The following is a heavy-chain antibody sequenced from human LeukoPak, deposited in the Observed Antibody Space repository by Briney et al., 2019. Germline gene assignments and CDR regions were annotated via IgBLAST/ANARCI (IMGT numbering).Heavy chain of an antibody. Sequence: KPGGSLRLSCAASGFTFSSYSMNGVRQAPGKGLELVSSISSSSSYIYYADSVKGRFTISRDNAKNSLYLQTKSLRAEDTAVYYCARDLAVAADFDYWGQGTLVTVSS. CDR3: ARDLAVAADFDY. V-gene: IGHV3-21*01. J-gene: IGHJ4*02. CDR1: GFTFSSYS. D-gene: IGHD6-19*01. CDR2: ISSSSSYI.